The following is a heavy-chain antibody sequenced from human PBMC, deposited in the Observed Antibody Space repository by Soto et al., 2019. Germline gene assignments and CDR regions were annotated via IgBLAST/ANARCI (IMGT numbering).Heavy chain of an antibody. V-gene: IGHV1-69*13. CDR3: AADGRPVTMVRGAYSFQGMDV. CDR1: GGTFSSYA. CDR2: IIPIFGTA. Sequence: ASVKVSCKASGGTFSSYAISWVRQAPGQGLEWMGGIIPIFGTANYAQKFQGRVTITADESTSTAYMELSSLRSEDTAVYYCAADGRPVTMVRGAYSFQGMDVWGQGTTVTVSS. J-gene: IGHJ6*02. D-gene: IGHD3-10*01.